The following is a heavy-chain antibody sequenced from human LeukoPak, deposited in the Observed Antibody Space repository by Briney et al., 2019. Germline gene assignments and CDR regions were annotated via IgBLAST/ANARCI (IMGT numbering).Heavy chain of an antibody. CDR3: ARGITMVRGNY. CDR1: GFTFDDYA. V-gene: IGHV3-9*01. D-gene: IGHD3-10*01. Sequence: GGSLRLSCAASGFTFDDYAMHWVRQAPGKGLEWVSGISWNSGSIGYADSVKGRFTISRDNAKNTLYLQMNSLRAEDTAVYYCARGITMVRGNYWGQGTLVTVSS. J-gene: IGHJ4*02. CDR2: ISWNSGSI.